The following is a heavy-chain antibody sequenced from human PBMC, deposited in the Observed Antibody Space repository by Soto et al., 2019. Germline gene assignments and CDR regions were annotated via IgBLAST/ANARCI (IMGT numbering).Heavy chain of an antibody. CDR3: ARAADDFWSGYWLPSYYYYGMDV. J-gene: IGHJ6*02. CDR1: GGTFSSYA. Sequence: SVKVSCKASGGTFSSYAISWLRQSPGQGLEWMGGIIPIFGTANYAQKFQGRVTITADESTSTAYMELSSLRSEDTAVYYCARAADDFWSGYWLPSYYYYGMDVWGQGTTVTVSS. CDR2: IIPIFGTA. V-gene: IGHV1-69*13. D-gene: IGHD3-3*01.